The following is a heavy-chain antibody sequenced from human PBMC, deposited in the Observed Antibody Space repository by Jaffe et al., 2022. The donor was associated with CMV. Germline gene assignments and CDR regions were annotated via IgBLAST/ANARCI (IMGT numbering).Heavy chain of an antibody. D-gene: IGHD1-7*01. CDR2: ISGSGGST. CDR1: GFTFSSYA. Sequence: EVQLLESGGGLVQPGGSLRLSCAASGFTFSSYAMSWVRQAPGKGLEWVSAISGSGGSTYYADSVKGRFTISRDNSKNTLYLQMNSLRAEDTAVYYCAKDRARELELGDGGAFDYWGQGTLVTVSS. V-gene: IGHV3-23*01. J-gene: IGHJ4*02. CDR3: AKDRARELELGDGGAFDY.